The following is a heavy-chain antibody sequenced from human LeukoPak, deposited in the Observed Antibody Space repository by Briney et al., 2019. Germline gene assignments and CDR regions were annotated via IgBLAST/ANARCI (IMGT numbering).Heavy chain of an antibody. V-gene: IGHV4-34*01. D-gene: IGHD3-3*01. Sequence: SETLSLTCAVYGGSFSGYYWSWIRQPPGKGLEWIGEINHSGSTNYNPSPKSRVTISVDTSKNQFSLKLSSVTAADTAVYYCASITIFGVAQNWFDPWGQGTLVTVSS. J-gene: IGHJ5*02. CDR3: ASITIFGVAQNWFDP. CDR1: GGSFSGYY. CDR2: INHSGST.